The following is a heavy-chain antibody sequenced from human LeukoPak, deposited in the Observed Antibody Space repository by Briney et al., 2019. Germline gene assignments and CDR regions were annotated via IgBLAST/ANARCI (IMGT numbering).Heavy chain of an antibody. D-gene: IGHD1-26*01. V-gene: IGHV4-38-2*02. J-gene: IGHJ6*03. CDR2: FHLTGIT. Sequence: SETLSLTCSVFGYYISNSFYWGWIRQSPGKGLEWIGNFHLTGITDYNPSLKSRVTISVDTSKNQISLTLTSVTAADTAVYYCARDPGYSGTYKNSYYYYYYMDVWGKGTTVTVSS. CDR3: ARDPGYSGTYKNSYYYYYYMDV. CDR1: GYYISNSFY.